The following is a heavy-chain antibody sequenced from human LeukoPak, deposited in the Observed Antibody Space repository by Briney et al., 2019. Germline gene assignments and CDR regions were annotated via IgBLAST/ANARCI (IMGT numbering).Heavy chain of an antibody. D-gene: IGHD4-23*01. CDR3: AKDFYGGNPEHGMDV. V-gene: IGHV3-30*18. J-gene: IGHJ6*02. CDR2: ISYDESNK. Sequence: GGSLRLSCTDSGFTFRSYGMHWVRQAPGKGLEWVAVISYDESNKYYADSVKGRFTISRDNSKNTLYLQMNSLRAEDTAMYYCAKDFYGGNPEHGMDVWGQGTTVTVSS. CDR1: GFTFRSYG.